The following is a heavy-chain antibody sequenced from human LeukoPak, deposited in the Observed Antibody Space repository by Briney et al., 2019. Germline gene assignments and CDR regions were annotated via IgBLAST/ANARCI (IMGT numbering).Heavy chain of an antibody. CDR2: ISSNGGST. J-gene: IGHJ4*02. CDR1: GFTFSSYA. CDR3: ARGYSSSWSPFDY. D-gene: IGHD6-13*01. Sequence: GGSLTLSCAASGFTFSSYAMHWVRQAPGKGLEYVSAISSNGGSTYYANSVKGRFTISRDNSKNTLYLQMGSLRAEDMAVYYCARGYSSSWSPFDYWGQGTLVTVSS. V-gene: IGHV3-64*01.